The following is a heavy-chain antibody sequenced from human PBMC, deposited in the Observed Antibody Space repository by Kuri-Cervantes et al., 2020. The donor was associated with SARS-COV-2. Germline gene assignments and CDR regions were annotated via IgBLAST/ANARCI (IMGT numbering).Heavy chain of an antibody. Sequence: GESLKISCVGSGYTFSRYWMHWVRQVPGRGLVWVARIDDGGSWTTYADSVRGRFTISRDNSKNTLYLQMNSLRAEDTAVYYCASWSDTPNYYYYYGMDVWGQGTMVTVSS. V-gene: IGHV3-74*01. CDR1: GYTFSRYW. CDR3: ASWSDTPNYYYYYGMDV. D-gene: IGHD3-3*01. J-gene: IGHJ6*02. CDR2: IDDGGSWT.